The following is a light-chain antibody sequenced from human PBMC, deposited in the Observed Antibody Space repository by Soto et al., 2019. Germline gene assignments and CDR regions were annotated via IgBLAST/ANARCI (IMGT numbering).Light chain of an antibody. V-gene: IGKV1-5*03. CDR1: QSISSW. J-gene: IGKJ1*01. Sequence: DIQMTQSPSTLSASVGDRVTITCRASQSISSWLAWYQQKPGKAPKVLIYKASSLESGVPSRFSGSGSGTEFTLTISSLPPDDFATYYCQQYSSYSKTFGQGTKVAI. CDR2: KAS. CDR3: QQYSSYSKT.